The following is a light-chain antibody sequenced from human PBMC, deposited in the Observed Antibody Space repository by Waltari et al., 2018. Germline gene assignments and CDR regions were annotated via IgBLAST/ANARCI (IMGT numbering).Light chain of an antibody. Sequence: DIVMTQSPDSLAVSLGERATINCKSSQSVLYNSIHKTYVAWYQHKPGQSPKLLIYWASTRDSGVPDRFRGGGSGTDFTLTISSLQAEDVAVYYCQQYYTIPPTFGQGTKVEIK. CDR2: WAS. CDR3: QQYYTIPPT. CDR1: QSVLYNSIHKTY. J-gene: IGKJ1*01. V-gene: IGKV4-1*01.